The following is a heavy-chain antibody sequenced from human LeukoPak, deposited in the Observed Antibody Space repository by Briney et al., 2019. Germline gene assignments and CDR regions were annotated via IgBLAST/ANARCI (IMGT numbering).Heavy chain of an antibody. Sequence: ASVKVSCKASGYTFTGYYMHLVRQAPGEGLEWMGWLNVKSGGTNYAQKFQGKVTMTRDTSITTAYMELNSLRSDDTAMYYCVRDRADIYSEYRFDYWGQGTLVTVSS. CDR2: LNVKSGGT. CDR3: VRDRADIYSEYRFDY. J-gene: IGHJ4*02. V-gene: IGHV1-2*02. CDR1: GYTFTGYY. D-gene: IGHD2-21*01.